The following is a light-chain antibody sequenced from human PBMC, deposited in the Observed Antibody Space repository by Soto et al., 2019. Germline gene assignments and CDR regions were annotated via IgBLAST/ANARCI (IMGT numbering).Light chain of an antibody. CDR3: IQYTNYWT. J-gene: IGKJ1*01. V-gene: IGKV1-5*03. CDR2: KAS. CDR1: QRISSG. Sequence: EIQMTQSPSTLSASVGDRVTITCRASQRISSGLAWYQQKPGKAPKLLIYKASILKSGVPQTFSGTGSGTEFTLTISSLQHNDFAAKNCIQYTNYWTFRQGTKVEIK.